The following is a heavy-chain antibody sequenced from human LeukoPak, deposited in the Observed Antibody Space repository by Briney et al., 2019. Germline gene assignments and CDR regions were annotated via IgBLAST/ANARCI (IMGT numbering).Heavy chain of an antibody. CDR2: IIPIFGTA. CDR1: GGTFSSYA. D-gene: IGHD3-22*01. J-gene: IGHJ4*02. Sequence: SVTVSFTASGGTFSSYAISWVRQAPGQGLEWMGGIIPIFGTANYAQKFQGRVTITADESTSTAYMELSSLRSEDTAVYYCARGKESGTYYYDSSGYYPLGYWGQGTLVTVSS. CDR3: ARGKESGTYYYDSSGYYPLGY. V-gene: IGHV1-69*13.